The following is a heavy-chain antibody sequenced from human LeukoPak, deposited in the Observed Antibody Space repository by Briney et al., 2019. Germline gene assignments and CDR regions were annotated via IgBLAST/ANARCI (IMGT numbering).Heavy chain of an antibody. CDR1: GFTFSSYG. V-gene: IGHV3-33*06. J-gene: IGHJ4*02. D-gene: IGHD5-18*01. Sequence: GRSLRLSCAASGFTFSSYGMHWVRQAPGKGLEWVAVIWYDGSNKYYADSVKGRFTISRDNSKNTLYLQMNSLRAEDTAVYYCAKDPGYSYGYFDCWGQGTLVTVSS. CDR2: IWYDGSNK. CDR3: AKDPGYSYGYFDC.